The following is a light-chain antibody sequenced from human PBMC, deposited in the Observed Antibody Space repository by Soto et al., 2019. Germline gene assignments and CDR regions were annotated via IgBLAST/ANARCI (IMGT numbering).Light chain of an antibody. J-gene: IGLJ2*01. CDR3: AAWDDSLNGVL. CDR2: NNN. Sequence: QLVLTQPPSASGTPGQRVTISCSGSSSNIGSNPVHWYQQVPGTAPKLLIHNNNQRPSGVPDRFSGSKSGTSASLAISGLQSEDEADYYCAAWDDSLNGVLFGGGTKVTV. V-gene: IGLV1-44*01. CDR1: SSNIGSNP.